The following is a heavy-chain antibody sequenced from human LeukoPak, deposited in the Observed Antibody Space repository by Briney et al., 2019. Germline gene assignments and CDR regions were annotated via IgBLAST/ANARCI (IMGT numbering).Heavy chain of an antibody. Sequence: ASVKVSCKASGYTFTGYYMHWVRQAPGQGLEWMGWINPNSGGTNYAQKFQGRVTMTRDTSISTAYMELSRLRSDDTAVYYRARVPPGIAVAGNSWGQGTLVTVSS. CDR1: GYTFTGYY. J-gene: IGHJ4*02. V-gene: IGHV1-2*02. CDR3: ARVPPGIAVAGNS. CDR2: INPNSGGT. D-gene: IGHD6-19*01.